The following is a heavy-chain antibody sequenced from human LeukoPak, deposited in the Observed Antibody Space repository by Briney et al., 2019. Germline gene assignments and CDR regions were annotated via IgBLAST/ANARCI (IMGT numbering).Heavy chain of an antibody. D-gene: IGHD3-3*01. J-gene: IGHJ6*03. CDR1: GGSISDYY. CDR3: ARGDFCSKSNCYLRPMDV. V-gene: IGHV4-59*01. Sequence: PSETLSLACTVSGGSISDYYWNWIRQPPGKGLEWIGYIYYSGSTTYNPSLKSRVTMSVDTAKNQFSLKLRSVTAADTAVYYCARGDFCSKSNCYLRPMDVWGKGTTVTVSS. CDR2: IYYSGST.